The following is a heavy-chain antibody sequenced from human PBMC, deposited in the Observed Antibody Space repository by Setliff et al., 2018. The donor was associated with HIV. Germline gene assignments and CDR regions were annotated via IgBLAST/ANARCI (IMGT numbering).Heavy chain of an antibody. Sequence: PSETLSLTCTVSGGSISTSYWNWIRQPPGKGLEWIAYIYISGTTNYNPSLKSRVTISLDTSRNQFSLKLGSVTAADTAVYYCARASLGLYSGSYPWGQGILVTVSS. D-gene: IGHD1-26*01. CDR2: IYISGTT. V-gene: IGHV4-4*09. CDR1: GGSISTSY. J-gene: IGHJ5*02. CDR3: ARASLGLYSGSYP.